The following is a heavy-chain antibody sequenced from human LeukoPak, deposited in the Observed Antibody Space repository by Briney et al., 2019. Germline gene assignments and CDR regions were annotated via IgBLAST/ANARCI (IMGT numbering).Heavy chain of an antibody. Sequence: SETLSLNCTVSGGSISSSSYYWGWIRQPPGKGLEWIGSIYYSGSTYYNPSLKSRVTISVDTSKNQFSLKLSSVTAADTAVYYCANPSPQLGIDYWGQGTLVTVSS. CDR1: GGSISSSSYY. V-gene: IGHV4-39*07. CDR2: IYYSGST. CDR3: ANPSPQLGIDY. J-gene: IGHJ4*02. D-gene: IGHD6-13*01.